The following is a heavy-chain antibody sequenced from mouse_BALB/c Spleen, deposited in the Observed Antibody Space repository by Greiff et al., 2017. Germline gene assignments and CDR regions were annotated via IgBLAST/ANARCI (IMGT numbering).Heavy chain of an antibody. J-gene: IGHJ4*01. CDR3: ARSYRYDGGPYAMDY. V-gene: IGHV3-8*02. CDR2: ISYSGST. CDR1: GDSITSGY. Sequence: EVKLVESGPSLVKPSQTLSLTCSVTGDSITSGYWNWIRKFPGNKLEYMGYISYSGSTYYNPSLKSRISITRDTSKNQYYLQLNSVTTEDTATYYCARSYRYDGGPYAMDYWGQGTSVTVSS. D-gene: IGHD2-14*01.